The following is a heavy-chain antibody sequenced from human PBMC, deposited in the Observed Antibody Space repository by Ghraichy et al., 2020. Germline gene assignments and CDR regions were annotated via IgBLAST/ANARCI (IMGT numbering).Heavy chain of an antibody. CDR2: IYDSGST. V-gene: IGHV4-59*01. J-gene: IGHJ5*02. Sequence: SQTLSLTCTVSGGSITNYYWSWIRHPPGKGLEWIGYIYDSGSTNYNPSLKSRVTISIDTSKKQFSLKLSSVTAADTAMYYCAREVSYYYGLDTWGQGTLVTVSS. CDR1: GGSITNYY. CDR3: AREVSYYYGLDT. D-gene: IGHD3-10*01.